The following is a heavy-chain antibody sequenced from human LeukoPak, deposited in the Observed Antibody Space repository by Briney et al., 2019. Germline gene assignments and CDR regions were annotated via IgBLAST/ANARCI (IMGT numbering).Heavy chain of an antibody. Sequence: GGSLRLSCSASGFTFSSYAMHWVRQAPGKGLEYVSAITSNGGGTYYADSVKGRFTISRDNSKNTLYLQMNSLRPEDTAVYYCAREWELVYWGQGTLVTVSS. D-gene: IGHD1-26*01. CDR1: GFTFSSYA. CDR3: AREWELVY. CDR2: ITSNGGGT. V-gene: IGHV3-64*04. J-gene: IGHJ4*02.